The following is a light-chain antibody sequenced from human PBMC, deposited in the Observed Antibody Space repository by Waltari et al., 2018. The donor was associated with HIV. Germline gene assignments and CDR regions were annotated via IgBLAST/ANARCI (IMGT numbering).Light chain of an antibody. J-gene: IGKJ2*01. CDR3: QQFRTYPRT. V-gene: IGKV1-39*01. Sequence: DIQMTQSPSSLSTSVGDRVTISCRTSQSINSFLNWYQQKPGKVPKLLIYGASTLESGVPSRFSGSLSGTDFNLTISNLQPEDSATYYCQQFRTYPRTFGQGATLEIK. CDR1: QSINSF. CDR2: GAS.